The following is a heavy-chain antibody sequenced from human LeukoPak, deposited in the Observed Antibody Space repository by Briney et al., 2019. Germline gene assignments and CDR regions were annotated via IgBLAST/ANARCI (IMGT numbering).Heavy chain of an antibody. CDR2: IYYSGGT. CDR3: ARGIAVAGLLFGY. V-gene: IGHV4-59*01. D-gene: IGHD6-19*01. CDR1: GGSISSYY. Sequence: SETLSLTCTVSGGSISSYYWSWIRQPPGKGLEWIGYIYYSGGTNYNPSLKSRVTISVDTSKNQFSLKLSSVTAADTAVYYCARGIAVAGLLFGYWGQGTLVTVSS. J-gene: IGHJ4*02.